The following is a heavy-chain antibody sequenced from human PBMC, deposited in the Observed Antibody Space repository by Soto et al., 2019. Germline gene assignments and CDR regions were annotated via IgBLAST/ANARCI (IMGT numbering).Heavy chain of an antibody. V-gene: IGHV3-11*06. Sequence: QGQLVESGGGLVKPGGSLRLSCAASGLTFSDYYMSWIRQAPGEGLEWVSYISGSSTYADYADSVEDRFTISRDNARNSLYLQMISLRAEDTPVYYCAREATVNGMDVWGQGTTVTVSS. CDR1: GLTFSDYY. CDR3: AREATVNGMDV. J-gene: IGHJ6*02. CDR2: ISGSSTYA. D-gene: IGHD3-22*01.